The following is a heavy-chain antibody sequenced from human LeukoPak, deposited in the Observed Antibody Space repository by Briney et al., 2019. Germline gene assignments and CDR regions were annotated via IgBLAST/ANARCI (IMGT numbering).Heavy chain of an antibody. CDR2: IYYSGST. CDR1: GGSISSYY. CDR3: ARSRRRPRFDY. V-gene: IGHV4-59*01. Sequence: SETLSLTCTVSGGSISSYYWSWIRQPPGMGLEWIGYIYYSGSTNYNPSLKSRVTISVDTSKNQFSLKLSSVTAADTAVYYCARSRRRPRFDYWGQGTLFTASS. J-gene: IGHJ4*02.